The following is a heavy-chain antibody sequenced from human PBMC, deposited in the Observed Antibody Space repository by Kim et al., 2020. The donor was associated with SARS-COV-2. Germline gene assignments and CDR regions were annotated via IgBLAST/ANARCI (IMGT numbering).Heavy chain of an antibody. CDR1: GFTFSSYG. J-gene: IGHJ4*02. Sequence: GGSLRLSCAASGFTFSSYGMHWVRQAPGKGLEWVAVISYDGSNKDYADSVKGRCTISRDNSKNTLYLQMNSLRAEDTAVYYCARVGYSGYDYYFDYWGQG. CDR3: ARVGYSGYDYYFDY. CDR2: ISYDGSNK. V-gene: IGHV3-33*05. D-gene: IGHD5-12*01.